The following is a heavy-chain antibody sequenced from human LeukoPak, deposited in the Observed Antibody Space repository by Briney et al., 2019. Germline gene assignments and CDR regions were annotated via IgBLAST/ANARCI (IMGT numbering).Heavy chain of an antibody. D-gene: IGHD6-13*01. J-gene: IGHJ4*02. CDR1: GFTFSSYS. CDR2: ISKDSTTI. CDR3: ARVRGSWCLDC. Sequence: PGGSLRLSCAASGFTFSSYSMNWVRQAPGKGLEWVSYISKDSTTIYYADSLKGRFTISRDNAKNSLYLQMNSLRAEDTAMYYCARVRGSWCLDCWGQGTLVTVSS. V-gene: IGHV3-48*01.